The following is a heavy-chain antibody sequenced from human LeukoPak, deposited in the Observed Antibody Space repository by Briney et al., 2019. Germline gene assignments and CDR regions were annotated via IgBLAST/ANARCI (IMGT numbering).Heavy chain of an antibody. J-gene: IGHJ4*02. D-gene: IGHD2-15*01. V-gene: IGHV4-34*01. CDR2: INHSGTT. CDR3: ARGRGKVARLMDY. Sequence: PSETLSLTCTVSGGSISSYYWTWIRQSPGKGLEWIGEINHSGTTNYNPSVKSRVTISVDTSKNQFFLKLNSVTAADTAVYYCARGRGKVARLMDYWGQGTLVTVSS. CDR1: GGSISSYY.